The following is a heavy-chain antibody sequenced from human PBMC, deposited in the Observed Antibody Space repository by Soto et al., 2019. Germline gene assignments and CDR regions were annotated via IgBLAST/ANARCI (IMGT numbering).Heavy chain of an antibody. CDR2: IYPGDSDT. CDR3: ARYVLGYCSSTSCYEGYYYYYMDV. J-gene: IGHJ6*03. D-gene: IGHD2-2*01. CDR1: GYSFTSYW. V-gene: IGHV5-51*01. Sequence: GDSLKISCKGSGYSFTSYWIGWVRQMPGKGLEWMGIIYPGDSDTRYSPSFQGQVTISADKSISTAYLQWSSLKASDTAMYYCARYVLGYCSSTSCYEGYYYYYMDVWGKGTTVTVSS.